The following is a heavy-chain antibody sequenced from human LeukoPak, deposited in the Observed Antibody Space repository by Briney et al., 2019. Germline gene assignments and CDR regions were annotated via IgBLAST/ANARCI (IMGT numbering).Heavy chain of an antibody. CDR2: IYYSGST. D-gene: IGHD6-13*01. V-gene: IGHV4-30-4*01. Sequence: PSQTLSLTCTVSGGSISSGDYYWSWICQPPGKGLEWIGYIYYSGSTYYNPSLKSRVTTSIDTSKNQFSLKMSSVTAADTAVYYCVREVKGYGSSWYQNWFDPWGQGTLVTVSS. CDR3: VREVKGYGSSWYQNWFDP. CDR1: GGSISSGDYY. J-gene: IGHJ5*02.